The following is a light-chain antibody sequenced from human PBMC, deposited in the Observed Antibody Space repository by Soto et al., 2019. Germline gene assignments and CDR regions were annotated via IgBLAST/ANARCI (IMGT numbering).Light chain of an antibody. J-gene: IGKJ5*01. CDR1: HIICRF. Sequence: DIQMTQSPSSLSSSVGDRVTITCRASHIICRFLNWYPQKPGKAPALLIFAASSFQSGVPSRFSGSGSGTDFTLTISGLQPEDFATYYCQQSYSPPPITFGQGTRLEIK. CDR3: QQSYSPPPIT. CDR2: AAS. V-gene: IGKV1-39*01.